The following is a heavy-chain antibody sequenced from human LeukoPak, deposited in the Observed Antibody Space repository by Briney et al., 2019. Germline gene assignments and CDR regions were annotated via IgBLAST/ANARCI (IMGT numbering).Heavy chain of an antibody. Sequence: GASVKVSCKASGYTFTSYGISWVRQAPGQGLEWMGWIGAYNGNTNYAQRLQGRVTMTTDTSTSTAYMELRSLRSDDTAVYYCARSRLTGEFDYWGQGTLVTVSS. CDR3: ARSRLTGEFDY. D-gene: IGHD7-27*01. J-gene: IGHJ4*02. CDR2: IGAYNGNT. CDR1: GYTFTSYG. V-gene: IGHV1-18*01.